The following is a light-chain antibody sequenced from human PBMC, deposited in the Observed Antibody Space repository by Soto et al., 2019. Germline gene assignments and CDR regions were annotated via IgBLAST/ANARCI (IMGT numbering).Light chain of an antibody. CDR2: DAS. J-gene: IGKJ5*01. Sequence: IQMTQPPSSLSASVGDRVTITCQATQYIRKYLNWYQQKPGKAPKLLIYDASSLETGVPSRFSGSGSGTDFTLTISSLQPEDFATYYCQQYDNLPLIFGQGTRLEIK. CDR3: QQYDNLPLI. V-gene: IGKV1-33*01. CDR1: QYIRKY.